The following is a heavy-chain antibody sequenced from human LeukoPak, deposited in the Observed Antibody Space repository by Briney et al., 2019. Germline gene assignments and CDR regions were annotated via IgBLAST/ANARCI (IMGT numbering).Heavy chain of an antibody. V-gene: IGHV4-39*01. J-gene: IGHJ6*02. CDR1: GGSISSSSYY. Sequence: KPSETLSLTCTVSGGSISSSSYYWGWIRQPPGKGLEWIGSIYYSGSTYYNPSLKSRVTISVDTSKNQFSLKLSSVTAADTAVYYCASHVGPSGWDSYYYYGMDVWGQGTTVTVSS. CDR2: IYYSGST. CDR3: ASHVGPSGWDSYYYYGMDV. D-gene: IGHD6-19*01.